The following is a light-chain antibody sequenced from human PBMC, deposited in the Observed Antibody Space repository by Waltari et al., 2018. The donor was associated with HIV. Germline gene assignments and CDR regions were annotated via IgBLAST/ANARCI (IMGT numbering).Light chain of an antibody. CDR1: NIGSKT. CDR2: YDS. J-gene: IGLJ1*01. V-gene: IGLV3-21*04. CDR3: QVWDSSSDAYV. Sequence: SYVLAQPPSVSVDPGKTARITCGGTNIGSKTVHWYQKKPGQAPVVVIYYDSDRPSGIPERFPGSNSGNTATLTISRVEAGDEADYYCQVWDSSSDAYVFGTGTKVTVL.